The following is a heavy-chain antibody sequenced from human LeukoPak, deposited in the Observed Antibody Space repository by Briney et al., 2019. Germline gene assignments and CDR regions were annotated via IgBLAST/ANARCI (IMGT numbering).Heavy chain of an antibody. Sequence: PGGSLRLSCAASGFTFSSYAMHWVRQAPGKGLEWVAVISYDGSNKYYADSVKGRFTISRDNSKNTLYLQMNSLRAEDTAVYYCARDDYLYDSSGYFDYWGQGTLVTVSS. CDR2: ISYDGSNK. CDR3: ARDDYLYDSSGYFDY. J-gene: IGHJ4*02. V-gene: IGHV3-30-3*01. CDR1: GFTFSSYA. D-gene: IGHD3-22*01.